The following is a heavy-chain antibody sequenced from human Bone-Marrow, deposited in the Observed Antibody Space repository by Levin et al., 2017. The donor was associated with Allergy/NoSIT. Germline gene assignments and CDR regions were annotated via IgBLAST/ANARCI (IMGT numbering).Heavy chain of an antibody. J-gene: IGHJ5*02. V-gene: IGHV4-39*01. CDR1: GGSISSSSYY. CDR2: IYYSGST. CDR3: ARRRAWFGELFHGNWFDP. Sequence: SETLSLTCTVSGGSISSSSYYWGWIRQPPGKGLEWIGSIYYSGSTYYNPSLKSRVTISVDTSKNQFSLKLSSVTAADTAVYYCARRRAWFGELFHGNWFDPWGQGTLVTVSS. D-gene: IGHD3-10*01.